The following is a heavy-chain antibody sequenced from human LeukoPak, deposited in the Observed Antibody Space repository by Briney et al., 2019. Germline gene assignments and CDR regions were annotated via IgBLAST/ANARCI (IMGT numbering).Heavy chain of an antibody. CDR3: ARVSIAARNFDY. Sequence: PSETLSLTCAVSGGSISSSNWWSWVRQPPGKGLEWIGSIYYSGSTYYNPSLKSRVTISVDTSKNQFSLKLSSVTAADTAVYYCARVSIAARNFDYWGQGTLVTVSS. D-gene: IGHD6-6*01. CDR1: GGSISSSNW. V-gene: IGHV4-4*02. CDR2: IYYSGST. J-gene: IGHJ4*02.